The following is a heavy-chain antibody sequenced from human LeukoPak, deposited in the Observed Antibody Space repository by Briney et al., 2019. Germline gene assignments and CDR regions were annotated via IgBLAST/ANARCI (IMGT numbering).Heavy chain of an antibody. CDR1: GGTFSSHA. V-gene: IGHV1-69*05. D-gene: IGHD3-9*01. CDR3: ARGYYDILTGYYQFDY. CDR2: IIPIFGTA. Sequence: GASVKVSCKASGGTFSSHAISWVRQAPGQGLEWMGGIIPIFGTANYAQKFQGRVTITTDESTSTAYMELSSLRSEDTAVYYCARGYYDILTGYYQFDYWGQGTLVTVSS. J-gene: IGHJ4*02.